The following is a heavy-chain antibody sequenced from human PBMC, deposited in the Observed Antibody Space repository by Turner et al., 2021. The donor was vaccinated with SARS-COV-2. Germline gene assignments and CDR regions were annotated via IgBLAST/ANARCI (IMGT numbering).Heavy chain of an antibody. CDR1: GFTFSSYW. CDR3: ARDAIVVVSGMDV. CDR2: INSDGSST. Sequence: EVQLVESWGGLVQPGGSRRLACAASGFTFSSYWMHWVRQAPGKGLVWVSRINSDGSSTSYADSVKGRFTISRDNAKNTLYLQMNSLRAEDTAVYYCARDAIVVVSGMDVWGQGTTVTVSS. J-gene: IGHJ6*02. D-gene: IGHD3-22*01. V-gene: IGHV3-74*01.